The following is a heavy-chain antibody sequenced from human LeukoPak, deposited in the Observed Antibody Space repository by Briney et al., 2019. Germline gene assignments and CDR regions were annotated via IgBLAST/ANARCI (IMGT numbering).Heavy chain of an antibody. CDR1: GYTFTDYW. V-gene: IGHV5-51*01. D-gene: IGHD1-1*01. J-gene: IGHJ4*02. Sequence: GESLKISCYVSGYTFTDYWINWVRQMPGKGLEWMGIIYPGDSNTRYSPSFQGQVTISADKSISTAYLQWSSLKASDTAMYYCATITNMASFWGQGTLVTVSS. CDR2: IYPGDSNT. CDR3: ATITNMASF.